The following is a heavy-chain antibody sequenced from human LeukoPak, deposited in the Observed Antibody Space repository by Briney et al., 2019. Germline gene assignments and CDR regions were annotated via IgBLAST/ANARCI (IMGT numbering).Heavy chain of an antibody. CDR1: GFTFSSYS. CDR3: ARDSTVRGFDP. J-gene: IGHJ5*02. CDR2: INSSSSYI. D-gene: IGHD6-6*01. V-gene: IGHV3-21*01. Sequence: GGSLRLSCAASGFTFSSYSMNWVRQAPGKGLEWVSSINSSSSYINYADSVKGRFTISRDNAKNSLYLQMNSLRAEDTAVYYCARDSTVRGFDPWGQGTLVTVSS.